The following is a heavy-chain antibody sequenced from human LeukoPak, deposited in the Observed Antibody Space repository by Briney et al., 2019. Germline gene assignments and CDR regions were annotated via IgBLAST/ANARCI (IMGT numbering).Heavy chain of an antibody. V-gene: IGHV4-59*01. CDR1: GGSISSYY. Sequence: KPSETLSLTCTVSGGSISSYYWSWIRQPPGKGLGWIGYIYYSGSTNYNPSLKSRVTISVDTSKNQFSLKLSSVTAADTAVYYCARDRGCGSTSCSDAFDIWGQGTMVTVSS. J-gene: IGHJ3*02. D-gene: IGHD2-2*01. CDR3: ARDRGCGSTSCSDAFDI. CDR2: IYYSGST.